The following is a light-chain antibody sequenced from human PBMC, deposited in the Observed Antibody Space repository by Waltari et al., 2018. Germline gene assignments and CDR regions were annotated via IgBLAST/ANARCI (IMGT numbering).Light chain of an antibody. V-gene: IGKV1-5*03. CDR2: KAS. Sequence: DIQMTQSPSTLSASVGDRVTITCRASQSIGSWLAWYQQKPGKAPKLLVYKASSLERGVPSRFSGSGSETEFTITISSLQPEDFATYYCQQYKTFWLTFGGGTKVDIK. CDR1: QSIGSW. J-gene: IGKJ4*01. CDR3: QQYKTFWLT.